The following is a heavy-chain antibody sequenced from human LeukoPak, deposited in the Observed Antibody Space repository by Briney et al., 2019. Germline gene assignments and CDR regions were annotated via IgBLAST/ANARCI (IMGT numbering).Heavy chain of an antibody. CDR1: GFTFSSYA. J-gene: IGHJ4*02. CDR3: ARGGDYYGSGSYYKIDY. CDR2: ISGSGGST. V-gene: IGHV3-23*01. D-gene: IGHD3-10*01. Sequence: QSGGSLRLSCAASGFTFSSYAMSWVRQAPGKGLEWVSAISGSGGSTYYADSVKGRFTISRDNSKNTLYLQMNSLRAEDTAVYYCARGGDYYGSGSYYKIDYWGQGTLVTVSS.